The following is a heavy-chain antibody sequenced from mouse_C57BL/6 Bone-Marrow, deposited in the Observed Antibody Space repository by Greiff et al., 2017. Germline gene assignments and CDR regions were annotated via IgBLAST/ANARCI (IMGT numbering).Heavy chain of an antibody. CDR2: IYPGGGYT. CDR1: GYTFTNYW. Sequence: VQLVESGAKLVRPGTSVKMSCKASGYTFTNYWIGWAKQRPGHGLEWIGDIYPGGGYTNYNEKFKGKATLTADKSSSTAYMQFSSLTSEDSAIYYCASGDYPAWFAYWGQGTLVTVSA. V-gene: IGHV1-63*01. CDR3: ASGDYPAWFAY. D-gene: IGHD2-4*01. J-gene: IGHJ3*01.